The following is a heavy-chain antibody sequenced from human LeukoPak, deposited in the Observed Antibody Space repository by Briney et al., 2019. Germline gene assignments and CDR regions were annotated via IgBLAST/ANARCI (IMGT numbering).Heavy chain of an antibody. Sequence: GGSLRLSCAASGFTFSSYSMNWVRQAPGKGLEWVSCISSSSSTIYYADSVKGRFTISRDNAKNSLYLQMNSLRAEDAAVYYCARGDYYGSGSYYNDYYYGMDVWGQGTTVTVSS. CDR3: ARGDYYGSGSYYNDYYYGMDV. J-gene: IGHJ6*02. V-gene: IGHV3-48*01. CDR2: ISSSSSTI. CDR1: GFTFSSYS. D-gene: IGHD3-10*01.